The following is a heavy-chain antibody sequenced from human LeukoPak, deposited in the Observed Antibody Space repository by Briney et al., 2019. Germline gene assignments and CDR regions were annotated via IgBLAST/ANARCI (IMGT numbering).Heavy chain of an antibody. CDR2: ISGSGSDI. J-gene: IGHJ5*02. V-gene: IGHV3-11*04. CDR3: ARRGNWFDA. Sequence: GGSLRLSCVVSGFSFSNSYMTWIRQTPGKGLESLAYISGSGSDIYYADSVKGRFTISRDNAKNSLYLQMNSLRAEDTAVYYCARRGNWFDAWGQGTLVTVSS. CDR1: GFSFSNSY.